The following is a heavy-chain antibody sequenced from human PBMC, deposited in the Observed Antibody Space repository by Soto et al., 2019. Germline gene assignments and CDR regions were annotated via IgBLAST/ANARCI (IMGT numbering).Heavy chain of an antibody. CDR2: IHSDGSST. CDR3: ARRTGTSCWKTNFDS. Sequence: EVQLVESGGGLVQPGGSLRLSCAASGFTFSSYWMHWVRQAPGKGLVWVSRIHSDGSSTSYADSVKGRFTISRDHAKNTLYLQMNSLRTEDTTVYYCARRTGTSCWKTNFDSWGHGTLVTGSS. CDR1: GFTFSSYW. J-gene: IGHJ4*01. D-gene: IGHD2-2*01. V-gene: IGHV3-74*01.